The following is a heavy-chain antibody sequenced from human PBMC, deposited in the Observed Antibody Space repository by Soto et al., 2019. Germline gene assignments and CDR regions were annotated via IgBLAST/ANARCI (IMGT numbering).Heavy chain of an antibody. CDR1: GGSISSYY. Sequence: QVQLQESGPGLVKPSETLSLTCTVSGGSISSYYWSWLRQPPGKGLEWIGYVYNSGSSSYNPSLKSRVTISVDTSKNPCSPKLTSVTAADTAVYYCASRAIALYSSSYEYWGQGTLVTVSS. V-gene: IGHV4-59*03. D-gene: IGHD6-6*01. CDR2: VYNSGSS. J-gene: IGHJ4*02. CDR3: ASRAIALYSSSYEY.